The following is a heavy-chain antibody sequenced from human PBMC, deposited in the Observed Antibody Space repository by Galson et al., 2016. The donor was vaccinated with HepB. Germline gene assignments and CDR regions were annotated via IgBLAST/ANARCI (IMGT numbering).Heavy chain of an antibody. CDR1: GFIFSSYS. V-gene: IGHV3-21*01. CDR3: ARAVVLVPAAKPTEYFQD. CDR2: ISSSSNYI. D-gene: IGHD2-2*01. J-gene: IGHJ1*01. Sequence: SLRLSCAASGFIFSSYSMNWVRQAPGKGLEWVSSISSSSNYIYCEDSVKGRFTISRDNAKNSLYLQMDSLRAEDTAVYYCARAVVLVPAAKPTEYFQDWGQGTLVTVSS.